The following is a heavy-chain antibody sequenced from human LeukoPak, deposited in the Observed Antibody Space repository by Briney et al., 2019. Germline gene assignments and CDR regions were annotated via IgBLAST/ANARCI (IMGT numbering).Heavy chain of an antibody. CDR1: GYTFTGYY. CDR2: INPNSGGT. CDR3: ARESRSSSWYDTYNWFDP. V-gene: IGHV1-2*02. Sequence: ASVKVSCKASGYTFTGYYMHWVRQAPGQGLEWMGWINPNSGGTNYAQKFQGRVTMTGDTSISTAYMELSRLRSDDTAVYYCARESRSSSWYDTYNWFDPWGQGTLVTVSS. J-gene: IGHJ5*02. D-gene: IGHD6-13*01.